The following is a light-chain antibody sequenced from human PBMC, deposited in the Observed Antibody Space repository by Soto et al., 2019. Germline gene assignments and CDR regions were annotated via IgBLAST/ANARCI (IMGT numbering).Light chain of an antibody. Sequence: DIQMTQSPSTLSAAVGDRVTIACRASQSISNWLAWYQQKPGKAPKLLIYQASNLETGVPSRFSGSGSGTEFTLTNSNLQPDDFATYYCQQYNKTFGQGTKVEFK. V-gene: IGKV1-5*03. CDR1: QSISNW. CDR3: QQYNKT. CDR2: QAS. J-gene: IGKJ1*01.